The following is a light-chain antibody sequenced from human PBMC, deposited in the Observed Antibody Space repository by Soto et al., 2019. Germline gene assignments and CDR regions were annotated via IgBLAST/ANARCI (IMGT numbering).Light chain of an antibody. V-gene: IGKV3-11*01. CDR2: DAS. CDR3: HQRSAWPLT. Sequence: EIVLTQSPATLSLSPGERATLSCRASQSVRSYLAWYQQKPGQAPRLLIYDASTRAPGIPARFSGSGSGTDFTLTISSLEPEDFAVYYCHQRSAWPLTFGGGTTVDIK. J-gene: IGKJ4*01. CDR1: QSVRSY.